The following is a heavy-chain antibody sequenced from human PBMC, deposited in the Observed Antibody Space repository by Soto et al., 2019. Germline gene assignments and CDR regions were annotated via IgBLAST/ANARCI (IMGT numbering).Heavy chain of an antibody. CDR1: GYSISNVGYY. Sequence: TSEAPSLTCFVSGYSISNVGYYWSLIRHHPGKGLEWIGSFYSSGSIIYNPSLRSRVSISGDTSSNQFSMSLTSVTAADTAVYYCASHSGYSSGWFSPWGQGTLVTVSS. V-gene: IGHV4-39*01. CDR2: FYSSGSI. D-gene: IGHD6-19*01. CDR3: ASHSGYSSGWFSP. J-gene: IGHJ5*02.